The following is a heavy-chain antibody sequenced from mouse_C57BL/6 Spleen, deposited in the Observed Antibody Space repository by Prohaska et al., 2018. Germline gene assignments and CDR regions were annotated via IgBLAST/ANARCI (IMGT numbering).Heavy chain of an antibody. CDR1: GFTFSGFW. D-gene: IGHD2-1*01. CDR3: ITYGNGWYFDV. J-gene: IGHJ1*03. Sequence: EVQLLETGGGLVQPGGSRGLSCEGSGFTFSGFWMSWVRQTPGKTMEWIGDINSDGSVINYAPSIKDRVTIFRDNDKSTLYLQMSNVRSEDTATYFCITYGNGWYFDVWGTGTTVTVSS. CDR2: INSDGSVI. V-gene: IGHV11-2*01.